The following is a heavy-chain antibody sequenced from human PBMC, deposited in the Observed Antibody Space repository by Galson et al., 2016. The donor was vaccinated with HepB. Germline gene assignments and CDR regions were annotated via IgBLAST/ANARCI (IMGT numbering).Heavy chain of an antibody. Sequence: SLRLSCAGSGFTFNSYAMNWVRQAPGKGLEWISLISDNGHATYYADPVRVRFSIARGNSKNTLYLQMNSLRADDTAVYYCAKCPPGTRGSLDAWGQGTLVTVSS. V-gene: IGHV3-23*01. J-gene: IGHJ5*02. CDR2: ISDNGHAT. CDR1: GFTFNSYA. CDR3: AKCPPGTRGSLDA. D-gene: IGHD1-14*01.